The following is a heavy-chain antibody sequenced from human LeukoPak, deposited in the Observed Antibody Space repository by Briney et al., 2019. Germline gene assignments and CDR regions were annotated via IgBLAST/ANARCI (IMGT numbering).Heavy chain of an antibody. J-gene: IGHJ4*02. D-gene: IGHD2-2*01. CDR1: GFTFSSYS. CDR3: ARATVNDIVVVPAAQAYDY. CDR2: ISSSSYI. V-gene: IGHV3-21*01. Sequence: GGSLRLSCAASGFTFSSYSMTWVRQAPGKGLEWVSSISSSSYIYYADSVKGRFTISRDNAKNSLYLQMNSLRAEDTAVYYCARATVNDIVVVPAAQAYDYWGQGTLVTVSS.